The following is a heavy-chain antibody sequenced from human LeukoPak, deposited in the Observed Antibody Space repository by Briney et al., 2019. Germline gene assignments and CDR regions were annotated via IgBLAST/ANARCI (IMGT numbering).Heavy chain of an antibody. V-gene: IGHV3-23*01. D-gene: IGHD3-16*01. Sequence: GGSLRLSCAASGFTFSSCAVSWVRQAPGKGLEWVSSLSGSGASTYYADSVKGRFTISRDNSKNTLYLQMSSLRAEDTAIYYCAKCVNDYHYGMDVWGQGTTVTVSS. CDR2: LSGSGAST. J-gene: IGHJ6*02. CDR3: AKCVNDYHYGMDV. CDR1: GFTFSSCA.